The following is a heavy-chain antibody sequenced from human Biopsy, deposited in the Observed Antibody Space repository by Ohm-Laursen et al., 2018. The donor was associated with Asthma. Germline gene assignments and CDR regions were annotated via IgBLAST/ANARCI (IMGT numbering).Heavy chain of an antibody. V-gene: IGHV1-18*01. Sequence: GPSVKVSCKTSGHTFNSAGITWVRQAPGQGLEWMGWISVYNGNTKVAQKLQDRVTMITDTSTSTAYMELRSLRSDDTAVYFCARAVDYSHYYGIDVWGQGTTVTVS. CDR1: GHTFNSAG. D-gene: IGHD3-10*01. CDR2: ISVYNGNT. J-gene: IGHJ6*02. CDR3: ARAVDYSHYYGIDV.